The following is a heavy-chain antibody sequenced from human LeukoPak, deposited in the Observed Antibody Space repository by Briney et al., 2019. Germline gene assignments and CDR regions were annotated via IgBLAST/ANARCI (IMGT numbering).Heavy chain of an antibody. CDR1: GYTFIGYH. D-gene: IGHD2-15*01. V-gene: IGHV1-2*02. Sequence: ASVKVSCKASGYTFIGYHLYWLRQAAGHRSEWRGWMNPNSGGTEHAQKFPGRVSLPRAMPIRTLYIELSCLGSEDTAGYFFAREGECRGGNRYSLDYWGQGTLVTVSS. CDR2: MNPNSGGT. J-gene: IGHJ4*02. CDR3: AREGECRGGNRYSLDY.